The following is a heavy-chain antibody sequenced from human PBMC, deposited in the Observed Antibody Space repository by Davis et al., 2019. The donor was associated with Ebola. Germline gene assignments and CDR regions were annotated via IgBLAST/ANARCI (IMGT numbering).Heavy chain of an antibody. CDR3: TRHVPGDFWFFDL. CDR1: GFIFSSYV. Sequence: GESLKISCAASGFIFSSYVMSWVRRAPGKGLEWVANIKQDGSEKYHVDSVKGRFTISRDNAKNTVYLQMNDLRAEDTAVYYCTRHVPGDFWFFDLWGRGTRVTVSS. V-gene: IGHV3-7*03. CDR2: IKQDGSEK. J-gene: IGHJ2*01. D-gene: IGHD4-17*01.